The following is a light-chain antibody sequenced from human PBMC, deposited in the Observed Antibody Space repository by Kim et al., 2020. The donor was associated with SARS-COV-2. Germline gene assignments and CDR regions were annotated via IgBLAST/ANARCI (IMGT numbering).Light chain of an antibody. CDR3: QQYDNLPLT. V-gene: IGKV1-33*01. Sequence: DIQMAQSPSSLSASVGDRVTITCQASQDINNHLNWYQQKPGKAPKPLIYDASTLETGVPSMFSGSGSETDFTFTITTLQPEDFASYYCQQYDNLPLTFGGGTKVDIK. CDR1: QDINNH. CDR2: DAS. J-gene: IGKJ4*01.